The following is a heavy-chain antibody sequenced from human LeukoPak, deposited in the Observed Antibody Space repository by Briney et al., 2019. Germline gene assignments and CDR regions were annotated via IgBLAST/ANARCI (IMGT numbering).Heavy chain of an antibody. CDR2: IKQDGSEK. Sequence: PGGSLTLSCAASGFTFSNYWMSCVRQAPGKGLEWVANIKQDGSEKYYVDSVKGRFTISRDNAENSLYLQMSSLRADDTAVYYCARDRALYDRSGYYYTEDDYWGQGTLVTVSS. CDR3: ARDRALYDRSGYYYTEDDY. CDR1: GFTFSNYW. D-gene: IGHD3-22*01. J-gene: IGHJ4*02. V-gene: IGHV3-7*01.